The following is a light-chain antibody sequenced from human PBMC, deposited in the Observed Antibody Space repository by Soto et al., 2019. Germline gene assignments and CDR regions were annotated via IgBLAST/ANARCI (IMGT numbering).Light chain of an antibody. Sequence: IQLTQSPASLSASVGDKVTITCRASQDIRGALAWYQQSPGEAPRLLIYDTSTLESGVPSRFSGSSSETHFTLTISGLQPEDFATYYCKQFLSYPITFGRGTLLE. CDR2: DTS. J-gene: IGKJ5*01. V-gene: IGKV1-13*02. CDR3: KQFLSYPIT. CDR1: QDIRGA.